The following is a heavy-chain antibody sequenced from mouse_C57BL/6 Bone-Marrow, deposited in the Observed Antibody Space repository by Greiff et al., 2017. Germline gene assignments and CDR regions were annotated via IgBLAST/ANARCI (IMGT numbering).Heavy chain of an antibody. CDR3: AREDSSGYSFAY. Sequence: QVQLQQPGAELVRPGSSVKLSCKASGYTFTSYWMHWVKQRPIQGLEWIGNIDPSDSETHYNQKFKDKATLNVDKSSSTAYMQLSSLTSEDSAVYYCAREDSSGYSFAYWGQGTLVTVSA. V-gene: IGHV1-52*01. CDR2: IDPSDSET. J-gene: IGHJ3*01. D-gene: IGHD3-2*02. CDR1: GYTFTSYW.